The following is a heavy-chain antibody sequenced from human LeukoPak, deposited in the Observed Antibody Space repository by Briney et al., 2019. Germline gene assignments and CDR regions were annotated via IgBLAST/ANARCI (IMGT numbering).Heavy chain of an antibody. D-gene: IGHD3-22*01. V-gene: IGHV1-18*01. J-gene: IGHJ4*02. Sequence: ASVKVSCKASGYTFTSYGISWVRQAPGQGLEWMGWISAYNGNTNYAQNLQGRVTMTTDTSTSTAYMELRSLRSDDTAVYYCARVEVIDYYDSSGGVDYWGQGTLVTVSS. CDR3: ARVEVIDYYDSSGGVDY. CDR2: ISAYNGNT. CDR1: GYTFTSYG.